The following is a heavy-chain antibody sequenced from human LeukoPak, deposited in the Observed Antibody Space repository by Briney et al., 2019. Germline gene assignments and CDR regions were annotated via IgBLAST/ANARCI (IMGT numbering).Heavy chain of an antibody. J-gene: IGHJ4*02. CDR2: MNPNSGNT. Sequence: ASVKVSCKASGYTFTSYDINWVRQATGQGLEWMGWMNPNSGNTGYAQKFQGRVTMTRNTSISTAYMELSSLRSEDTAVYYCARGRWYYDFWSGYYNDYWGQGTLVTVSS. V-gene: IGHV1-8*01. D-gene: IGHD3-3*01. CDR3: ARGRWYYDFWSGYYNDY. CDR1: GYTFTSYD.